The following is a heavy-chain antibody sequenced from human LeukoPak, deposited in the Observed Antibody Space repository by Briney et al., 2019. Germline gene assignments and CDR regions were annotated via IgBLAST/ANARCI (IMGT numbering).Heavy chain of an antibody. Sequence: PGGSRRLARAAAASTFSDHYMDCVRQAPRKGLEWDDRTRNKANSYTTEYTASVKGRFTISRDDSKNSLYLQMNSLKTEDTAVYYCARGVRHYYDSTWADYWGQGTLVTVSS. CDR2: TRNKANSYTT. CDR3: ARGVRHYYDSTWADY. V-gene: IGHV3-72*01. CDR1: ASTFSDHY. D-gene: IGHD3-22*01. J-gene: IGHJ4*02.